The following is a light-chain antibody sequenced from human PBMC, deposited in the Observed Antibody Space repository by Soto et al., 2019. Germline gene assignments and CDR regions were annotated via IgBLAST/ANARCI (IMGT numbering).Light chain of an antibody. CDR3: QQYNSYSLTWT. J-gene: IGKJ1*01. CDR1: QTISSW. Sequence: DIQMTQSPSTLSGSVGDRVTITCRASQTISSWLAWYQQKPGKAPKLLIYKASSLESGVPSRFSGSGSGTEFTLTISSLQPDDFATYYCQQYNSYSLTWTFGQGTKVDIK. CDR2: KAS. V-gene: IGKV1-5*03.